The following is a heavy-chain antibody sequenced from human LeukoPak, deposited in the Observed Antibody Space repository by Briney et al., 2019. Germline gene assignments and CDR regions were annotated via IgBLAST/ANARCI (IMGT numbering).Heavy chain of an antibody. CDR1: GCAITRSY. CDR2: IYYSGST. V-gene: IGHV4-59*01. CDR3: ARYSGGSGWTYFDY. Sequence: SETLSLTCTVSGCAITRSYLSWIRQPPPTRLQLIGYIYYSGSTNYNPSLKSRVTISVDTSKNQFSLKLSSVTAADTAVYYCARYSGGSGWTYFDYWGQGTLVTVSS. D-gene: IGHD6-19*01. J-gene: IGHJ4*02.